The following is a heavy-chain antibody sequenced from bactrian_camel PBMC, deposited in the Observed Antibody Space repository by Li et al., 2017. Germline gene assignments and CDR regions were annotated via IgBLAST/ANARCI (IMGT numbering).Heavy chain of an antibody. Sequence: VQLVESGGGSVQAGESLKLLCSGSGYIFSTCGMAWYRQAPGKERELVATIGRDDTTKYAGSVKGRFTISRLANARNTMYLEMNDLKTEDTGVYRCAADSWCYYSDLPASQPLRDFPYWGQGTQVTVS. V-gene: IGHV3S53*01. D-gene: IGHD4*01. J-gene: IGHJ4*01. CDR1: GYIFSTCG. CDR3: AADSWCYYSDLPASQPLRDFPY. CDR2: IGRDDTT.